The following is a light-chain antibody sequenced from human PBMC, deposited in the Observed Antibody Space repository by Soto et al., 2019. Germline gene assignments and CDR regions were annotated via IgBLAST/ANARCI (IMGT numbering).Light chain of an antibody. CDR2: GAS. V-gene: IGKV3-15*01. CDR3: QQYNNWPIN. Sequence: EIVMTQSPATQSVSPGERATLSCRASQSVSSNLAWYQQKPGQAPRLLIYGASTRATGIPARFSGSGSGTEFTLTISSLQSEDFAVYYCQQYNNWPINFGPGTKVDIE. CDR1: QSVSSN. J-gene: IGKJ3*01.